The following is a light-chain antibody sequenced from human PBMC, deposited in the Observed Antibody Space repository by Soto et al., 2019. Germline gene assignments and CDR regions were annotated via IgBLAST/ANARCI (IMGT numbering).Light chain of an antibody. CDR2: GAS. J-gene: IGKJ1*01. V-gene: IGKV3-20*01. CDR3: QQYGSLPTWT. Sequence: EIVLTQSPGTLSLSPGERATLSCRASQSVSSSYLAWYQQKPGQAPRLLIYGASSRATGIPDRFSGSGSGTDFTLTISRLEPEDFAVYYCQQYGSLPTWTFDQGTKVDIK. CDR1: QSVSSSY.